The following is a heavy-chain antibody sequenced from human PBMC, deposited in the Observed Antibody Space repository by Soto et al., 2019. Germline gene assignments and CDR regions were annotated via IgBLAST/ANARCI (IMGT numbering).Heavy chain of an antibody. CDR2: ISYDRSLK. J-gene: IGHJ6*02. D-gene: IGHD6-19*01. V-gene: IGHV3-30*03. CDR3: AFSTVAGTYYYYYGMDV. CDR1: GFTFSNYA. Sequence: QVQLVESGGGVVQPGRSLRLSCAASGFTFSNYAMHWVRQAPGKGLEWVAVISYDRSLKYYAESVQGRFTISRDNSKNTLFLQLNNLKTEDTAVFYCAFSTVAGTYYYYYGMDVWGQGTTVTVSS.